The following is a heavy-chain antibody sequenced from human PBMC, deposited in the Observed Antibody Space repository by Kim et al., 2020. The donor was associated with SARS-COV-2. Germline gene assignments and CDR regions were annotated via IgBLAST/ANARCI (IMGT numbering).Heavy chain of an antibody. D-gene: IGHD2-2*01. CDR1: GGTFSSYA. CDR3: ARGQGPGPAAIARY. CDR2: IIPIFGKA. Sequence: SVKVSCKASGGTFSSYAISWVRQAPGQGLEWMGGIIPIFGKANYAQKFQGRVTITADESTSTAYMELSSLRSEDTAVYYCARGQGPGPAAIARYWGQGTLVTVSS. J-gene: IGHJ4*02. V-gene: IGHV1-69*13.